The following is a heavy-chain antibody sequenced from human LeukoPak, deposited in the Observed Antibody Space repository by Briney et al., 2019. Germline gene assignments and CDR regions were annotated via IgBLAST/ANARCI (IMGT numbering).Heavy chain of an antibody. D-gene: IGHD1-26*01. Sequence: PGGSLRLSCAASGFAFSNYWMHWVRQAPGKGLEWVSRISNERDGTKKSYADSVEGRFTISRDNAKNTVSLQMNSLRDEDTAIYYCARGGSGCFDIWGQGTMVTVSS. J-gene: IGHJ3*02. CDR3: ARGGSGCFDI. CDR2: ISNERDGTKK. CDR1: GFAFSNYW. V-gene: IGHV3-74*01.